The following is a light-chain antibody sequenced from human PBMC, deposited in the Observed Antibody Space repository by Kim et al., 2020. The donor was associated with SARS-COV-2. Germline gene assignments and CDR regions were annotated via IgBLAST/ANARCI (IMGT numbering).Light chain of an antibody. CDR2: VKGDDSH. CDR1: SGHSSYD. CDR3: QTWGTGIWV. Sequence: QPVLTQSPSASASLGASVKLTCTLSSGHSSYDIAWHQQQPEKGPRYLMKVKGDDSHTKGDGIPDRFSGSSSGAERYLTISSLQSEDEADYYCQTWGTGIWVFGGGTQLTVL. J-gene: IGLJ3*02. V-gene: IGLV4-69*01.